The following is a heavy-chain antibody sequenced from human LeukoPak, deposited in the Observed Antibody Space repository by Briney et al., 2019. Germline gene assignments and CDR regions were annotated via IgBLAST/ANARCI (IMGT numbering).Heavy chain of an antibody. D-gene: IGHD4-17*01. Sequence: GGSLRLSCAASGFTFSSYWMSWVRQAPGKGLGWVANIKQDGSEKYYVDSVKGRFTISRDNAKNSLYLQMNSLRAEDTAVYYCARVVTTVYTAFDIWGQGTMVTVSS. V-gene: IGHV3-7*01. CDR3: ARVVTTVYTAFDI. J-gene: IGHJ3*02. CDR2: IKQDGSEK. CDR1: GFTFSSYW.